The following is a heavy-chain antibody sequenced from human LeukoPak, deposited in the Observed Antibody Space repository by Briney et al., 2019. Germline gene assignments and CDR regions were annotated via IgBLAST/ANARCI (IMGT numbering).Heavy chain of an antibody. V-gene: IGHV3-11*04. D-gene: IGHD6-13*01. CDR1: GFTFSDYY. J-gene: IGHJ4*02. Sequence: GGSLRLACAASGFTFSDYYMSWIRQAPGKGLEWISYISSSTTTISYADSVKGRFTISRDNAKNSLYLQMNSLRAEDTAVYYCARDVRSSCFDSWGQGTLVTVSS. CDR2: ISSSTTTI. CDR3: ARDVRSSCFDS.